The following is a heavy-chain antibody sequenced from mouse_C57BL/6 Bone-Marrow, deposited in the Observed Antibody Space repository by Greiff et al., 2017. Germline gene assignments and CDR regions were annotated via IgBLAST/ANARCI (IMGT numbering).Heavy chain of an antibody. J-gene: IGHJ3*01. D-gene: IGHD2-14*01. CDR3: TTWGYFCAY. CDR1: GFNIKDDY. V-gene: IGHV14-4*01. Sequence: EVPRVDSGAELVRPGASVKLSCTASGFNIKDDYMHWVKQRTEQGLEWIGWIDPENGDTEYASKFQGKATITADTSSNTAYLQLSSLTSEDTAVYYCTTWGYFCAYWGQGTLVTVSA. CDR2: IDPENGDT.